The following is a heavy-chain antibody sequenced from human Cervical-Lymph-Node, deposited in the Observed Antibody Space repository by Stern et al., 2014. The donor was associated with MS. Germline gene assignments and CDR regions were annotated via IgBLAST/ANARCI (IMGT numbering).Heavy chain of an antibody. Sequence: DVQLGESGGGLVQPGGSLRLSCAASGFTVSNNYMTWVRQGPGMGLEWVSLIYSGGNTYYADSVKGRFTISRDNSKNTLYLQMNSLRPEDTAVYYCATRNIGTRGYWGQGALVTVSS. CDR2: IYSGGNT. CDR3: ATRNIGTRGY. J-gene: IGHJ4*02. V-gene: IGHV3-66*02. CDR1: GFTVSNNY. D-gene: IGHD6-6*01.